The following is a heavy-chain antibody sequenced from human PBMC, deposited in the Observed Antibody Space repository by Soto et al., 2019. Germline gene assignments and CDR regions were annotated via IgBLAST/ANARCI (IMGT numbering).Heavy chain of an antibody. Sequence: ASVKVSCKASGYTFTGYYMHWVRQAPGQGLEWMGWINPNSGGTNYAQKFQGWVTMTRDTSISTAYMELSRLRSDDTAVYYCARSPIDYYDSSGTGSFDYWGQGTLVTVSS. CDR3: ARSPIDYYDSSGTGSFDY. J-gene: IGHJ4*02. D-gene: IGHD3-22*01. CDR2: INPNSGGT. CDR1: GYTFTGYY. V-gene: IGHV1-2*04.